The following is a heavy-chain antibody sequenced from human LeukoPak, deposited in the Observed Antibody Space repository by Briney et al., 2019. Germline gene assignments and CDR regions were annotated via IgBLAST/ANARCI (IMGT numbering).Heavy chain of an antibody. CDR3: AKSVTADP. CDR2: ISPGGDRT. Sequence: GGSLRLSCAASGFTFSTYALSWVRQAPGKGLEWVSAISPGGDRTYYADSVTGRFAISRDNSKNTLCFQMNSLRAEDTAVYYCAKSVTADPWGQGTLVTVSS. J-gene: IGHJ5*02. D-gene: IGHD4-23*01. CDR1: GFTFSTYA. V-gene: IGHV3-23*01.